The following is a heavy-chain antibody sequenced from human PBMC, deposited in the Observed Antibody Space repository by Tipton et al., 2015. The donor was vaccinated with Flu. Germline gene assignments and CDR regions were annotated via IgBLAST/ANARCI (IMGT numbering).Heavy chain of an antibody. CDR1: GFTFSTYA. J-gene: IGHJ4*02. CDR3: ARDEGGTYPD. D-gene: IGHD1-14*01. V-gene: IGHV3-53*01. Sequence: SLRLSCAGSGFTFSTYAMSWVRQPPGKGLEWVSIVYDDGRTYYADSVEGRFAISRDNSKNILYLQMNSLRADDTAVYFCARDEGGTYPDWGQGTLVTVSS. CDR2: VYDDGRT.